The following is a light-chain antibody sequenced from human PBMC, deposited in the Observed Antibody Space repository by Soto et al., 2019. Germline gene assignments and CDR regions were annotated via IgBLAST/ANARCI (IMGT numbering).Light chain of an antibody. J-gene: IGKJ1*01. CDR1: QTISSSY. V-gene: IGKV3-20*01. CDR3: QQYDSSPRT. Sequence: EIVLTQSPGTLSLSPGERATLSCRASQTISSSYLAWYQQKPGQAPRLLIYAASTRATDIPDRFSGSGSGTDFTLTISRLEPEDFAVYYCQQYDSSPRTFGQGTKVEIK. CDR2: AAS.